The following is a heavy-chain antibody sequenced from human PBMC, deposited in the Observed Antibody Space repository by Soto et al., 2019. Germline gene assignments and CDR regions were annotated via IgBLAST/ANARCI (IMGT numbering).Heavy chain of an antibody. V-gene: IGHV1-46*01. Sequence: ASAKVSCKASGYTFTSYYMHWVRQAPGQGLEWMGIINPSGGSTSYAQKFQGRVTMTRDTSTSTVYMELSSLRSEDTAVYYCARGFPIMITFGGVIVQDFDYWGQGTLVTVSS. CDR2: INPSGGST. J-gene: IGHJ4*02. CDR3: ARGFPIMITFGGVIVQDFDY. D-gene: IGHD3-16*02. CDR1: GYTFTSYY.